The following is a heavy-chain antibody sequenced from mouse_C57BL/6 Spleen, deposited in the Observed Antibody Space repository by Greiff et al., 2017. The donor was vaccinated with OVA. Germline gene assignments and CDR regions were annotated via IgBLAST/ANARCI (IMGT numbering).Heavy chain of an antibody. J-gene: IGHJ2*01. CDR1: GYTFTSYW. D-gene: IGHD5-1-1*01. CDR3: ARRRYLPYFDY. V-gene: IGHV1-61*01. Sequence: QVQLQQPGAELVRPGSSVKLSCKASGYTFTSYWMDWVKQRPGQGLEWIGNIYPSDSETHYNQKFKDKATLTVDKSSSTAYIQLSSLSSEDSAVYFCARRRYLPYFDYWGQGTTLTVSS. CDR2: IYPSDSET.